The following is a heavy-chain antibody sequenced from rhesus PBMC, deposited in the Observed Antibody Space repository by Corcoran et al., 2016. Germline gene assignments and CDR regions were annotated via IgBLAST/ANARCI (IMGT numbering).Heavy chain of an antibody. J-gene: IGHJ4*01. Sequence: DVQLVESGGGLVKPGGSLRLSCVASGFTFSSDGMHWVRQAPGKGLEWVSVISESGGTIYYADSGQGRFTSSRDNAKNSLFLQMNSLRAEDTAVYYCAVGYCSGGVCYALSYWGQGVLVTVSS. CDR1: GFTFSSDG. CDR2: ISESGGTI. D-gene: IGHD2-8*01. CDR3: AVGYCSGGVCYALSY. V-gene: IGHV3-100*02.